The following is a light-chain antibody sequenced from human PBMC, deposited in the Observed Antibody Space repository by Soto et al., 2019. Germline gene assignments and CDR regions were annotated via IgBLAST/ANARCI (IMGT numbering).Light chain of an antibody. J-gene: IGKJ2*01. CDR1: QSLVHRDGHTF. V-gene: IGKV2-30*02. CDR3: MHGSHWPPTYI. CDR2: KVS. Sequence: DVGITQSPLSRPVTLGQPASISCRSSQSLVHRDGHTFLNWFHQRPGQSPRRLIYKVSNRDSGVPDRFSGSGSATDFTLTISRVEAEDVGVYYCMHGSHWPPTYIFGQGTKLEIK.